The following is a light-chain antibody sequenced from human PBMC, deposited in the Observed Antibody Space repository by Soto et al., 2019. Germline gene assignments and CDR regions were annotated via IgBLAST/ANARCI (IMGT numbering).Light chain of an antibody. J-gene: IGLJ2*01. V-gene: IGLV1-51*02. CDR3: GTWDNSLSTGV. CDR1: SSNIGNNY. Sequence: QSVLTQPPSVSAAPGQKVTISCSGSSSNIGNNYVSWYQQLPGTAPKLLIYENNKRSSGIPDRFSGSKSGTSATLGITGLQTGDEADYYCGTWDNSLSTGVFGGGTKLTGL. CDR2: ENN.